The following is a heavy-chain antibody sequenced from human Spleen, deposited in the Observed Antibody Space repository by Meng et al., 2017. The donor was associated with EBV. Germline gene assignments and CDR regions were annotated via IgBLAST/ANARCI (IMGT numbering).Heavy chain of an antibody. J-gene: IGHJ4*02. V-gene: IGHV3-30*18. CDR3: AKEGGIAGSTYQSYFDY. CDR1: GFIISNHG. D-gene: IGHD1-26*01. CDR2: VAHDGSIG. Sequence: QVQLVESGGGVVQPGRSLRRSCAAAGFIISNHGMHWVRQAPGKGLEWVAVVAHDGSIGIYADSVKGRFAISRDNSKNTLYLQMNSLRPEDTAVYYCAKEGGIAGSTYQSYFDYWGQGTLVTVSS.